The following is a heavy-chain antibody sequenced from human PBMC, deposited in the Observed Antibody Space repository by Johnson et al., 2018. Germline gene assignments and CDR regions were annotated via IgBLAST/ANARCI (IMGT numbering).Heavy chain of an antibody. D-gene: IGHD6-25*01. Sequence: QVQLRESGPGLVKPSETLSLTCTVSGGSISSSSYYWGWIRQPPGKGLEWMGSIYYSGSTYYNPSLKSRVTISVDTSKNQFSLKLSSVTAADTAGYYCARRLATHDAFDIWGQGTMVTVSS. CDR3: ARRLATHDAFDI. V-gene: IGHV4-39*07. CDR1: GGSISSSSYY. J-gene: IGHJ3*02. CDR2: IYYSGST.